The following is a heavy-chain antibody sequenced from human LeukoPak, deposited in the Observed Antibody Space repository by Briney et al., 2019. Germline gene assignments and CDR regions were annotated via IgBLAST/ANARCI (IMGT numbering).Heavy chain of an antibody. J-gene: IGHJ4*02. CDR3: GRAGFDY. V-gene: IGHV5-51*01. Sequence: GASLQISCKTSGYIFTSYWIGWGRPLPGKGLEWMGIIYPSDSNTIYSPSFQGQVTISADKSITTAYLQWSSLKASDSAIYYCGRAGFDYWGQGTLVTVSS. CDR2: IYPSDSNT. D-gene: IGHD1-14*01. CDR1: GYIFTSYW.